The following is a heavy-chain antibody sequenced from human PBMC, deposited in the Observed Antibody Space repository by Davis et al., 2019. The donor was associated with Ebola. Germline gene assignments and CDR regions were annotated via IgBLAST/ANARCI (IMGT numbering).Heavy chain of an antibody. V-gene: IGHV3-23*01. Sequence: GESLKISCAASGLTFSSYAMSWVRQAPGKGLEWVSAISGSGGSTYYADSVKGRFTISRDNSKNTLYLQMNSLRAEDTAVYYCAKDSEYYDYIWGSPRYYFDYWGQGTLVTVSS. CDR1: GLTFSSYA. J-gene: IGHJ4*02. CDR2: ISGSGGST. D-gene: IGHD3-16*01. CDR3: AKDSEYYDYIWGSPRYYFDY.